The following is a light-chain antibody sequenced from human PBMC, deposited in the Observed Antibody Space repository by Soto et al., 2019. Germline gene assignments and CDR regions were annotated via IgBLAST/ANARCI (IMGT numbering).Light chain of an antibody. J-gene: IGKJ5*01. V-gene: IGKV1-39*01. CDR1: QSISGY. CDR2: AAS. Sequence: DIQMTQSPSSLSASVGDRVTITCRASQSISGYLHWYQQKPGKAPKLLIYAASSLQGGVPSRFSGCGSGTDFPLTINSLQPEDFASYYCQQGYTYPFTFGQGTRLEIK. CDR3: QQGYTYPFT.